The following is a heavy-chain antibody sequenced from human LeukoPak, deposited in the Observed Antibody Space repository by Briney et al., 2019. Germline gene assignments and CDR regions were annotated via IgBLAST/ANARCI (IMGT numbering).Heavy chain of an antibody. CDR3: ARVNRDLARRQYGFDP. D-gene: IGHD1-14*01. CDR2: INPNSGGT. V-gene: IGHV1-2*02. J-gene: IGHJ5*02. CDR1: GHTFTGYY. Sequence: ASVKVSCKASGHTFTGYYMHWVRQAPGQGLEWMGWINPNSGGTNYAQKFQGRVTMTRDTSISTAYMELSRLRSDDTAVYYCARVNRDLARRQYGFDPWGQGTLVTVSS.